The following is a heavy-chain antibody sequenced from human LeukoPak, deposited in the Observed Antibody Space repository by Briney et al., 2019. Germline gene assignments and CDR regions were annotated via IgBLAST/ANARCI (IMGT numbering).Heavy chain of an antibody. D-gene: IGHD2-2*03. CDR1: GGSFSGYY. Sequence: SETLSLTCAVYGGSFSGYYWSWIRQPPGKGLEWIGEINHSGSTNYNPSLKSRVTISVDTSKNQFSLKLSSVTAADTAVYYCARAGYWRAEVYWGQGTLVTVSS. V-gene: IGHV4-34*01. J-gene: IGHJ4*02. CDR3: ARAGYWRAEVY. CDR2: INHSGST.